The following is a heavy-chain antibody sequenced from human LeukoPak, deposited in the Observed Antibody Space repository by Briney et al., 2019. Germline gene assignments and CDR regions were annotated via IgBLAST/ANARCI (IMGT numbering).Heavy chain of an antibody. J-gene: IGHJ4*02. Sequence: TLSLTCAVSGGSISSGGYSWSWIRQPPGKGLEWIGYIYYSGSTYYNPSLKSRVTISVDTSKNQFSLKLSSVTAADTAVYYCARGTSIVGATTFDYWGQGTLVTVSS. D-gene: IGHD1-26*01. V-gene: IGHV4-30-4*07. CDR3: ARGTSIVGATTFDY. CDR2: IYYSGST. CDR1: GGSISSGGYS.